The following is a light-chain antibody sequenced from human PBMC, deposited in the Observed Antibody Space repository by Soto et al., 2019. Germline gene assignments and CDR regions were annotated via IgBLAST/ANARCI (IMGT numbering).Light chain of an antibody. CDR3: QQYNRYS. Sequence: SLSPATLPASVGQRLPLTCRASQSISNWLAWYQQKPGTAPKLLIYHASILETAVPSRFSGNGSGTEFTLTIISLQDGDFATYYCQQYNRYSFGQGNKVDIK. V-gene: IGKV1-5*01. J-gene: IGKJ1*01. CDR2: HAS. CDR1: QSISNW.